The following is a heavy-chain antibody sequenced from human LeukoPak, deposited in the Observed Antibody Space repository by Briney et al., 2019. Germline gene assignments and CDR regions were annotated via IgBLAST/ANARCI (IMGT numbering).Heavy chain of an antibody. D-gene: IGHD3-3*01. CDR3: ARGRYYDFWSGYPYYYYYYMDV. CDR1: GGSFSGYY. CDR2: INHSGSA. Sequence: SETLSLTRAVYGGSFSGYYWSWIRQPPGKGLEWIGEINHSGSANYNPSLKSRVTISVDTSKNQFSLKLSSVTAADTAVYYCARGRYYDFWSGYPYYYYYYMDVWGKGTTVTVSS. J-gene: IGHJ6*03. V-gene: IGHV4-34*01.